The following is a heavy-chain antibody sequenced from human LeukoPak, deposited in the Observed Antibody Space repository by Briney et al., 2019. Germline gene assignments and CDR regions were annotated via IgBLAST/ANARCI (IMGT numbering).Heavy chain of an antibody. J-gene: IGHJ6*03. CDR1: GGTFSIYA. Sequence: ASVKVSCKASGGTFSIYAISWVRQAPGQGLEWMGGIIPIFGTANYAQKFQGRVTITADESTSTGYMELRSLRSEDTAVYYCARARLRSSDHTVYYYYYMDVWGKGTTVTVSS. CDR2: IIPIFGTA. D-gene: IGHD3-16*01. V-gene: IGHV1-69*13. CDR3: ARARLRSSDHTVYYYYYMDV.